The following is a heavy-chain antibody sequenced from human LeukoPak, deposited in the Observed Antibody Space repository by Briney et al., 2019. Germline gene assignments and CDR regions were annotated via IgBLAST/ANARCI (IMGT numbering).Heavy chain of an antibody. V-gene: IGHV3-7*01. CDR3: AKYGGNSGMAFDI. J-gene: IGHJ3*02. CDR2: INLDESAK. CDR1: GFTFSSYG. D-gene: IGHD4-23*01. Sequence: GRSLRLSCAASGFTFSSYGMHWVRQAPGKGLEWVANINLDESAKRYVNSVKGRFTISRDNAKNSLYLQMNSLRAEDTAVYYCAKYGGNSGMAFDIWGQGTVVTVSS.